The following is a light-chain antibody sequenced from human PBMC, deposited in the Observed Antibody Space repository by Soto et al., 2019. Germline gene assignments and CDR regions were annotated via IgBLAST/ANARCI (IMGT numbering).Light chain of an antibody. CDR3: QQYNSYSRT. V-gene: IGKV1-5*01. CDR2: DAS. J-gene: IGKJ1*01. CDR1: QGISSW. Sequence: DIHLTQSPSTLSASVGDRVTITCRASQGISSWLAWYQQKPGKAPKLLIYDASSLESGVPSRFSGSGSGTDFTLTISSLQPDDFETYYCQQYNSYSRTFGQGTKVEIK.